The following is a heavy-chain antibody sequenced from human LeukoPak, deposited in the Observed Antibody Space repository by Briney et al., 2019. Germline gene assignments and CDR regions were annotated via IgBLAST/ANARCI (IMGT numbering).Heavy chain of an antibody. CDR1: GYTFTSYY. J-gene: IGHJ4*02. V-gene: IGHV1-46*01. D-gene: IGHD6-13*01. CDR3: ARVGRAAGTDY. Sequence: ASEKVSCKASGYTFTSYYMHWVRQAPGQGLEWMGIINPSGGSTSYAQKFQGRVTMTRDTSTSTVYMELSSLRSEDTAVYYCARVGRAAGTDYWGQGTLVTVSS. CDR2: INPSGGST.